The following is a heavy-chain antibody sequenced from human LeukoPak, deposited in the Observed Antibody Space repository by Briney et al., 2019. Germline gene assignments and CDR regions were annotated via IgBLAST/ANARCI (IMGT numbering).Heavy chain of an antibody. D-gene: IGHD3-22*01. Sequence: SETLSLTCTVSGGSISSYYWSWIRQPPGKGLEWIGYIYTSGSTNYNPSLKSRVTISVDTSKNQFSLKLSSVTAADTAVYYCARLGVSGSDAFDIWGQGTMVTVSS. CDR3: ARLGVSGSDAFDI. J-gene: IGHJ3*02. CDR2: IYTSGST. V-gene: IGHV4-4*09. CDR1: GGSISSYY.